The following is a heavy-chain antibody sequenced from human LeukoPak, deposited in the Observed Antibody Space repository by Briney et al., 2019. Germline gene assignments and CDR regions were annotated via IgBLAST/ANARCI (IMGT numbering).Heavy chain of an antibody. D-gene: IGHD3-10*01. CDR3: AKDRPPQYDSGTYSDY. CDR2: IRFDGSKK. V-gene: IGHV3-30*02. J-gene: IGHJ4*02. CDR1: RFTFNNYG. Sequence: PGGSLRLSCVASRFTFNNYGIHWLRQAPGKGLEWVAFIRFDGSKKFYSDSVKGRFTISRDNSKNTLYLQMNSLRAEDSAVYFCAKDRPPQYDSGTYSDYWGQGTLVTVSS.